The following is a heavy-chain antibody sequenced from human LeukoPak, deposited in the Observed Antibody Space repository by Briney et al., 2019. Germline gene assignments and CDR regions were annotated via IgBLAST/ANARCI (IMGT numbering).Heavy chain of an antibody. V-gene: IGHV1-18*01. D-gene: IGHD1-26*01. CDR1: GYTFTSYG. CDR3: ARGPLVGATTGHFDY. Sequence: ASVKVSCKASGYTFTSYGISWVRQAPGQGLEWMGWISAYNGNTNYAQKLQGRVTMTTDTSTSIAYMELSSLRSEDTAVYYCARGPLVGATTGHFDYWGQGTLVTVSS. CDR2: ISAYNGNT. J-gene: IGHJ4*02.